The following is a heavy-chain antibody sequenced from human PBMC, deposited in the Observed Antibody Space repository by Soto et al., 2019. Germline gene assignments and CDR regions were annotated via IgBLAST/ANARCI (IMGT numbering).Heavy chain of an antibody. Sequence: GGSLRLSCAASGLTFSDYYMSWIRQAPGKGLEWVSYISSSSSYTNYADSVKGRFTISRDNAKNSLYLQMNSLRAEDTAVYYCARDESWLAVAGTSWFDPWGKGTLVTVSS. V-gene: IGHV3-11*06. D-gene: IGHD6-19*01. J-gene: IGHJ5*02. CDR3: ARDESWLAVAGTSWFDP. CDR2: ISSSSSYT. CDR1: GLTFSDYY.